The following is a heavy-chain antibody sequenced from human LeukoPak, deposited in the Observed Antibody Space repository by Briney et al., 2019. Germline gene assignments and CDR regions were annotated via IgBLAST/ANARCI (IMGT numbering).Heavy chain of an antibody. CDR1: GYTFTGYY. CDR2: INPNSGGT. CDR3: ARSLRVRGVPDYMDV. D-gene: IGHD3-10*01. V-gene: IGHV1-2*02. Sequence: ASVKVSCKASGYTFTGYYMHWVRQAPGQGLEWMGWINPNSGGTNYAQKFQGRVTMTRDTSISTAYMELSRLRSDDTAVYYCARSLRVRGVPDYMDVWGKGTTVIISS. J-gene: IGHJ6*03.